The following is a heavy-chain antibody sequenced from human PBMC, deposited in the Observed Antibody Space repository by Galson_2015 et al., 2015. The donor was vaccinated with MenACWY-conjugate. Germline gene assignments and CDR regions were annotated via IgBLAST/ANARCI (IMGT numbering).Heavy chain of an antibody. J-gene: IGHJ3*02. CDR1: GFTFSSYD. D-gene: IGHD3-22*01. Sequence: SLRLSCAASGFTFSSYDMHWVRQATGKGLEWVSAIGTAGDTYYPGSVKGRFTISRENTKNSLYLQMNSLRAGDTAVYYCARALSSGPAFDIWGQGTMVTVSS. CDR3: ARALSSGPAFDI. CDR2: IGTAGDT. V-gene: IGHV3-13*04.